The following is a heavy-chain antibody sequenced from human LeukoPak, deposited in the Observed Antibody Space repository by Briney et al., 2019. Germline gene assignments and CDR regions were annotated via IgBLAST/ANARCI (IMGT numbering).Heavy chain of an antibody. CDR1: GFTFSSYA. V-gene: IGHV3-30*04. D-gene: IGHD5-18*01. CDR2: ISYDGSNK. CDR3: ARDPHPPGGYSYGYEY. J-gene: IGHJ4*02. Sequence: GRSLRLSCAASGFTFSSYAMHWVRQAPGKGLEWVAVISYDGSNKYYADSVKGRFTISRDKSKNTLYLQMNRLRAEDTAVYYCARDPHPPGGYSYGYEYWGQGTLVTVSS.